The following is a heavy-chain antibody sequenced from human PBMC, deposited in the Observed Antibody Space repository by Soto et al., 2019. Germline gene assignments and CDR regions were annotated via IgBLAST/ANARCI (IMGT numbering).Heavy chain of an antibody. J-gene: IGHJ6*02. CDR1: AGTFSSYS. Sequence: QVQMVQSGAEVKKPGTSVKVSCKAAAGTFSSYSLTWVRQAPGQGLEWMGGSIPMFSTANYAQKFQGRVTINADQSTRTDYMELTCLRSEDTAVYYCARGVVEVRAVGYYYYAMDAWGQGTTVTVSS. CDR3: ARGVVEVRAVGYYYYAMDA. D-gene: IGHD2-21*01. V-gene: IGHV1-69*19. CDR2: SIPMFSTA.